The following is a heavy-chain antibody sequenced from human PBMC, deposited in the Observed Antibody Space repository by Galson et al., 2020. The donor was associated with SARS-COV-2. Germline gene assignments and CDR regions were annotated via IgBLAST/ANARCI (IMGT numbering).Heavy chain of an antibody. Sequence: SQTLSLTCTVSGGSISSYYWSWNRQPPGKGLEWIGYIYYSGSTNYNPSLKSRVTISVDTSKNQFSLKLSSVTAADTAVYYCARHYRGVVNEGYFDLWGRGTLVTVSS. CDR1: GGSISSYY. D-gene: IGHD2-15*01. V-gene: IGHV4-59*08. CDR3: ARHYRGVVNEGYFDL. CDR2: IYYSGST. J-gene: IGHJ2*01.